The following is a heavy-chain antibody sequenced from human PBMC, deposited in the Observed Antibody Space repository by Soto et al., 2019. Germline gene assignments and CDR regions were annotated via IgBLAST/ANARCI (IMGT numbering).Heavy chain of an antibody. CDR3: AYLPCSGGSCYWFSCSGMAV. CDR2: IYWDDDK. CDR1: GFSLSTSGVG. J-gene: IGHJ6*02. Sequence: QITLKESGPTLVKPTQTLTLTCTFSGFSLSTSGVGVAWIRQPPGKALEWLALIYWDDDKSYRPSLERRLTITKDNSKNQVVLTMTNMDSVDTATYYCAYLPCSGGSCYWFSCSGMAVWGQGTTVTVSS. D-gene: IGHD2-15*01. V-gene: IGHV2-5*02.